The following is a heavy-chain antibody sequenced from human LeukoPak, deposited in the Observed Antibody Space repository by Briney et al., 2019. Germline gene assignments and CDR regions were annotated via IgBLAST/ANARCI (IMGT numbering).Heavy chain of an antibody. CDR3: ARARGVIGPYYFDN. Sequence: GGSLRLSCAASGFTFINYWMTWVRQAPGKGLEWVANIKQDGSEKYYVDSVKGRFTISRDNVKNSLDLQMNSLRAEDAAVYYCARARGVIGPYYFDNWGQGTLVTVSS. J-gene: IGHJ4*02. CDR1: GFTFINYW. V-gene: IGHV3-7*01. D-gene: IGHD3-10*01. CDR2: IKQDGSEK.